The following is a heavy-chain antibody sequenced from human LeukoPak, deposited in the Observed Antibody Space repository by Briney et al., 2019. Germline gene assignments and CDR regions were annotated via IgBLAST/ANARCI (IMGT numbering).Heavy chain of an antibody. Sequence: PGGSLRLSCAASGFTVSSNYMSWVRQAPGKGLEWVAKINQDGNEKYYADSVKGRFTISRDNAKNSLYLQMSSLRAEDTAAYYCARFFGVPIWGQGTVVSVSS. CDR2: INQDGNEK. V-gene: IGHV3-7*01. J-gene: IGHJ3*02. CDR3: ARFFGVPI. CDR1: GFTVSSNY. D-gene: IGHD3-3*01.